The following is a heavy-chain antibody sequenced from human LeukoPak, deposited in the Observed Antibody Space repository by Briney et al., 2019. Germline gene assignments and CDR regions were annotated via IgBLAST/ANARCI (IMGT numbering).Heavy chain of an antibody. D-gene: IGHD3-22*01. V-gene: IGHV4-59*01. CDR3: AREYNYYDSSGWDAFEI. CDR2: IYYSGST. J-gene: IGHJ3*02. Sequence: KASETLSLNCTVSGGSISTYYWNWIRQPPGKGLEWIGYIYYSGSTNYNPSLTGRVTISVDTSKNQFSLKLSSVTAADTAVYYCAREYNYYDSSGWDAFEIWGQGTMVTVSS. CDR1: GGSISTYY.